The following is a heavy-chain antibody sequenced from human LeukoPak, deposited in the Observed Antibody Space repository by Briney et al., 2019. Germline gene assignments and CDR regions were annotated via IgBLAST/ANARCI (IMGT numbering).Heavy chain of an antibody. CDR1: GFTFAEYG. CDR3: ARGYKAAASILDY. J-gene: IGHJ4*02. CDR2: INWNGGST. V-gene: IGHV3-20*04. D-gene: IGHD6-13*01. Sequence: GGSLRLSCAASGFTFAEYGMSWVRQAPGKELGWVSGINWNGGSTGYADSVKGRFTISRDNAKNSLYLQMNSLRAEDTALYYCARGYKAAASILDYWGQGTLVTVSS.